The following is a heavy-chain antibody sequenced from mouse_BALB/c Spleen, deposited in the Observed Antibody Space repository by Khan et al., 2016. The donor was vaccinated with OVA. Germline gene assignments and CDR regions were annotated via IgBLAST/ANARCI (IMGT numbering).Heavy chain of an antibody. D-gene: IGHD2-3*01. CDR2: IYYSGNT. CDR1: GYSITSGDS. Sequence: EVQLQESGPDLVKPSQSLSLTCTVTGYSITSGDSWHWIRQFPGNKLEWMGYIYYSGNTNYNPSLKSLISITRDTSKNQFFLQLNSVTTVDTATNYCARDGYYFDYWGQGTTLTVSS. V-gene: IGHV3-1*02. J-gene: IGHJ2*01. CDR3: ARDGYYFDY.